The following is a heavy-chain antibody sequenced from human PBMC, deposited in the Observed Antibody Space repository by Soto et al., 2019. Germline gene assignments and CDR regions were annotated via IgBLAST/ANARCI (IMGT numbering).Heavy chain of an antibody. V-gene: IGHV4-30-2*01. J-gene: IGHJ4*02. D-gene: IGHD4-17*01. CDR3: ARGAGEYGEYVPYYFDY. CDR1: GGSISSGGYS. CDR2: IYHSGST. Sequence: QLQLQESGSGLVKPSQNLSLTCAVSGGSISSGGYSWSWIRQPPGKGLEWIGYIYHSGSTYYNPSLKSRVTISVERSKNQCSLKPSSVTAADTAVYYCARGAGEYGEYVPYYFDYWGQGTLVTVSS.